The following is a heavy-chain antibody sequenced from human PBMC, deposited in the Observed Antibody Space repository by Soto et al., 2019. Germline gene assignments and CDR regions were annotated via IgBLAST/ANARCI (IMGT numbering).Heavy chain of an antibody. Sequence: QVQLGESGGGVVQPGRSLRLSCAASGFTFSSYGMHWVRQAPGKGLEWVTVISYDGKVAYYADSVKGRFTISRDNSKTTLYLQMNSLRTEDTAMYYCAKEGPSTNWYFDYWGQGTLVTVSS. CDR2: ISYDGKVA. J-gene: IGHJ4*02. CDR3: AKEGPSTNWYFDY. V-gene: IGHV3-30*18. D-gene: IGHD1-1*01. CDR1: GFTFSSYG.